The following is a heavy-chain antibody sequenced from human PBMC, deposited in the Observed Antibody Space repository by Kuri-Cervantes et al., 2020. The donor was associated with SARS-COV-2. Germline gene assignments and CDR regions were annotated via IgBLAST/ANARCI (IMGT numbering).Heavy chain of an antibody. D-gene: IGHD3-3*01. CDR3: ARYFWSGAYYFDY. Sequence: GSLRLSCTVSGDSISNINYYWGWIRQPPGKGLEWIGSVSYSGSAYYNPSLKSRVTIFVDTSKNQLSLWLTSVAAADTAVYYCARYFWSGAYYFDYWGQETLVTVSS. V-gene: IGHV4-39*01. CDR1: GDSISNINYY. J-gene: IGHJ4*02. CDR2: VSYSGSA.